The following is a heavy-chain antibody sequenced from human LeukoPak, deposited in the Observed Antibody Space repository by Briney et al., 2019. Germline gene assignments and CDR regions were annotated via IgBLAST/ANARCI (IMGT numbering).Heavy chain of an antibody. CDR1: GFTFDDYA. Sequence: PGRSLRLSCAASGFTFDDYAMHWVRQAPGKGLEWVSGISWNSGSIGYADSVKGRFTISRDNAKNSLYLQMNSLRAEDTALYYCAKDDDSYDILTGYPTPLKSGMDVWGQGTTVTVSS. CDR2: ISWNSGSI. J-gene: IGHJ6*02. CDR3: AKDDDSYDILTGYPTPLKSGMDV. D-gene: IGHD3-9*01. V-gene: IGHV3-9*01.